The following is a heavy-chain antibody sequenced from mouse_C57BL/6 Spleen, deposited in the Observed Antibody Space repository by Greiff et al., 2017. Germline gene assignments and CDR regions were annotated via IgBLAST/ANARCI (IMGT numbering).Heavy chain of an antibody. D-gene: IGHD2-3*01. Sequence: QVQLQQSGAELVKPGASVKMSCKASGYTFTSYWITWVKQRPGQGLEWIGDIYPGSGSTNYNEKFKSKATLTVDTSSSTADMQRSSLTSEDSAVYYCARGIYDGSPFAYWGQGTLVTVSA. CDR2: IYPGSGST. J-gene: IGHJ3*01. CDR1: GYTFTSYW. V-gene: IGHV1-55*01. CDR3: ARGIYDGSPFAY.